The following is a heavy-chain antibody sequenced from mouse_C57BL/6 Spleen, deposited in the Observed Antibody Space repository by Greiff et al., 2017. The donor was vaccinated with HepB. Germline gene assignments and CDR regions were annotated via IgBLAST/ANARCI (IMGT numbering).Heavy chain of an antibody. CDR1: GFTFSSYA. V-gene: IGHV5-4*01. J-gene: IGHJ2*01. D-gene: IGHD5-5*01. Sequence: EVMLVESGGGLVKPGGSLKLSCAASGFTFSSYAMSWVRQTPEKRLEWVATISDGGSYTYYPDNVKGRFTISRDNAKNNLYLQMSHLKSEDTAMYYCARDGYYLRPYFDYWGQGTTRTVSS. CDR2: ISDGGSYT. CDR3: ARDGYYLRPYFDY.